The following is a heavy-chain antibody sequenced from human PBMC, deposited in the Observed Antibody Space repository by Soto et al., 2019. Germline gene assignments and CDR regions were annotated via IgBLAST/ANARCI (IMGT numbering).Heavy chain of an antibody. D-gene: IGHD4-17*01. J-gene: IGHJ5*02. CDR1: GGSISSGGYY. Sequence: QVQLQESGPGLVKPSQTLSLTCTVSGGSISSGGYYWSWIRQHPGKGLAWVGYIYYSGSTYYNPSLKSRVTISVDTSKNQFSLKLSSVTAAATAVYYCARARGPDYGDYSDSFDPWGQGTLVTVSS. V-gene: IGHV4-31*03. CDR2: IYYSGST. CDR3: ARARGPDYGDYSDSFDP.